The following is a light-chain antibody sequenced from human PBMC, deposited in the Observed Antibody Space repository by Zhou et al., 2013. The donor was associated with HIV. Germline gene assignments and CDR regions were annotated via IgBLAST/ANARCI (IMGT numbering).Light chain of an antibody. CDR3: MQTLQTPLT. V-gene: IGKV2-30*01. Sequence: DVVMTQSPLSLPVTLGQPASISCRSSQSLVASDGNTYLSWLQQGPGQSPRRLIYGVSNRDSGVPDRFSGSGSGTDFTLKISRVEAEDVGVYYCMQTLQTPLTFGGGTKGGDQT. CDR2: GVS. CDR1: QSLVASDGNTY. J-gene: IGKJ4*01.